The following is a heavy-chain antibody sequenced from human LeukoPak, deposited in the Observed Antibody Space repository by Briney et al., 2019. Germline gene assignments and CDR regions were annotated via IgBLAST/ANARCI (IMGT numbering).Heavy chain of an antibody. CDR3: VGDFGESSGYSFDY. J-gene: IGHJ4*02. D-gene: IGHD3-22*01. CDR1: GFIFSRYW. CDR2: VNGDGSTL. V-gene: IGHV3-74*01. Sequence: GGSLRLSCAASGFIFSRYWMHWVRQAPGKGLVWVSRVNGDGSTLSYADSVKGRFTISRDTAKNTLYLQMTSLRAEDPAVYYCVGDFGESSGYSFDYWGQGTLVTVSS.